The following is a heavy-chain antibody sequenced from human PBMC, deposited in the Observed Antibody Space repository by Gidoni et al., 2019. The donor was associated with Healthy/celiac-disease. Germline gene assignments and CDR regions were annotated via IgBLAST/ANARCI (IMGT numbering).Heavy chain of an antibody. CDR2: ISSSSSYI. Sequence: EVQLVESGGGLVKPGGSLRLPCPASAFTFSSYSMNWVRQGPGTGLEWVSSISSSSSYIYYADSVKGRFTISRDNAKNSLYLQMNSLRAEDTAVYYCAAGLVTPFDYWGQGTLVTVSS. J-gene: IGHJ4*02. CDR1: AFTFSSYS. CDR3: AAGLVTPFDY. D-gene: IGHD3-9*01. V-gene: IGHV3-21*01.